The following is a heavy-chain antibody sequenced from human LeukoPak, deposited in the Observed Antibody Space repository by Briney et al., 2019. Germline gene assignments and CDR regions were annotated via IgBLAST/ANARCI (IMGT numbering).Heavy chain of an antibody. CDR2: MSYDGRTE. CDR1: GFTFSNFY. Sequence: GRSLRLACEASGFTFSNFYIHCARQPPGNGLEWVAVMSYDGRTEHHADSVKSPLTISRDNSKNTLYLQMNRLRIDDTAIYYCARDSYGMDLWGKGTTVTVSS. V-gene: IGHV3-30*04. CDR3: ARDSYGMDL. D-gene: IGHD3-10*01. J-gene: IGHJ6*03.